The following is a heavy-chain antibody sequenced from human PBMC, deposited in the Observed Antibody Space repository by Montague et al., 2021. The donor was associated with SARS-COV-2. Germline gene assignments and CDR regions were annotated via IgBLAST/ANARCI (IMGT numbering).Heavy chain of an antibody. J-gene: IGHJ4*02. CDR3: ARYGITLGGVIVIRYYFDF. CDR1: GASRSTNNYY. V-gene: IGHV4-39*01. CDR2: ISYSATS. Sequence: SETLSLTCTFSGASRSTNNYYWGWIRQPPGKGLEWFGSISYSATSYSNPSLKSHVTPSVATSRNQLSLNLISVTVADTAVYYCARYGITLGGVIVIRYYFDFWGQGTLVTVSS. D-gene: IGHD3-16*02.